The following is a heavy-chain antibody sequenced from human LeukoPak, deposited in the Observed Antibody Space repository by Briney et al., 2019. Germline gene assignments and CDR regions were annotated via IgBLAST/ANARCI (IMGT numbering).Heavy chain of an antibody. D-gene: IGHD6-13*01. Sequence: ETLSLTCTVFGGSISTYYWSWIRQPPGKGLEWVSSISSSSSYIYYADSVKGRFTISRDNAKNSLYLQMNSLRAEDTAVYYCARDRGSSWYRNYGMDVWGQGTTVTVSS. CDR3: ARDRGSSWYRNYGMDV. V-gene: IGHV3-21*01. CDR2: ISSSSSYI. J-gene: IGHJ6*02. CDR1: GGSISTYY.